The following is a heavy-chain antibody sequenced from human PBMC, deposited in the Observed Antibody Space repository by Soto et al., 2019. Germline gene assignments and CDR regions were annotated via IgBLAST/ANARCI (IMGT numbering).Heavy chain of an antibody. V-gene: IGHV2-5*02. CDR3: AQHPYCGLGSYSFDY. CDR2: IYWDDDK. CDR1: GFSLTTSGVG. J-gene: IGHJ4*02. D-gene: IGHD3-10*01. Sequence: QITLKESGPTLVKPTQTLTLTCTFSGFSLTTSGVGVGWIRQPPGKALEWLAVIYWDDDKRYSSSLKSRLTITKDTFKTQVVLTMTNMDPLDSATYYCAQHPYCGLGSYSFDYWGQGTLVTVSS.